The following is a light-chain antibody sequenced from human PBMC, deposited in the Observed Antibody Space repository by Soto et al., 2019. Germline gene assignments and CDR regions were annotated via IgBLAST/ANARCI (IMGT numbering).Light chain of an antibody. CDR2: EVY. J-gene: IGLJ1*01. Sequence: QSVLTQPPSASGSPGQSVTISCTGTSSDVGGYNYVSWYQQHPGKAPKLIIYEVYKRPSGVPDRFSGSKSGNTAALTVFGLQAEDEADYYCSSYVGTNSYVFGTGTKVTVL. V-gene: IGLV2-8*01. CDR1: SSDVGGYNY. CDR3: SSYVGTNSYV.